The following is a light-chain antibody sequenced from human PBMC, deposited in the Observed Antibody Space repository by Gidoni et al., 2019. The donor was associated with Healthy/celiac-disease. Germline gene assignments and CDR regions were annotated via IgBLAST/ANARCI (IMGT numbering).Light chain of an antibody. CDR3: CSYAGSSTFVV. V-gene: IGLV2-23*03. J-gene: IGLJ2*01. Sequence: QSALTQPASVCGSPGQSITISCTGTSSDVGSYKFVSWYQQHPGKAPKLMIYEGSKRPSGVSNRFSGSKSGNTASLTISGLQAEDEADYYCCSYAGSSTFVVFGGGTKLTVL. CDR1: SSDVGSYKF. CDR2: EGS.